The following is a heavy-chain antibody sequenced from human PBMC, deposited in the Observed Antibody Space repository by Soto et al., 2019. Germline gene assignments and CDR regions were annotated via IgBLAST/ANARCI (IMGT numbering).Heavy chain of an antibody. J-gene: IGHJ6*02. D-gene: IGHD3-22*01. CDR2: ISRSGNST. CDR1: GLSFSSYA. Sequence: GGSLRLSCAVSGLSFSSYAMTWVRQSPGKGLEWVSSISRSGNSTYSADSVRGRFTISRDNSKNTLYLKMNSLRAEDTAVYYCARAKTPSSGYYYYGMDVWGQGTTVTVSS. CDR3: ARAKTPSSGYYYYGMDV. V-gene: IGHV3-23*01.